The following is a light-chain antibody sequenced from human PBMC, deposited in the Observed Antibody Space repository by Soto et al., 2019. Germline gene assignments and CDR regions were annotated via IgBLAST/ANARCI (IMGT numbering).Light chain of an antibody. CDR1: QSISTY. CDR3: QQSYSSPPF. CDR2: AAS. J-gene: IGKJ4*01. Sequence: DIQMTQSPSSLSASVGDRVTLTCRASQSISTYLNWYQQKPGKAPNLLIYAASTLHSGVPSRFSGSGSGTDFTLTISSLQPEDFATYYCQQSYSSPPFFGGGTRVEIK. V-gene: IGKV1-39*01.